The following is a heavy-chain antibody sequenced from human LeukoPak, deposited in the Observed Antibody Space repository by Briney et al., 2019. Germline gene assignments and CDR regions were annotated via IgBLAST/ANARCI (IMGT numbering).Heavy chain of an antibody. CDR1: GFIFNNYA. J-gene: IGHJ4*02. CDR2: ISWNSDSI. CDR3: VSFYETY. Sequence: GGSLRLSCAGSGFIFNNYAMHWVRQPPGKGLEWVSGISWNSDSIDYADSVKGRFTISKDNAKNTVYLQMNSLRAEDTAVYYCVSFYETYWGRGTLVTVSS. V-gene: IGHV3-9*01. D-gene: IGHD2/OR15-2a*01.